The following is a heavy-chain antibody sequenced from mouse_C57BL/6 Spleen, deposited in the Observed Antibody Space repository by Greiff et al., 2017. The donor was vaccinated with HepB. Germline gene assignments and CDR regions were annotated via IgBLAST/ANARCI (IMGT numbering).Heavy chain of an antibody. J-gene: IGHJ3*01. V-gene: IGHV3-6*01. Sequence: EVQLVESGPGLVKPSQSLSLTCSVTGYSITSGYYWNWIRQFPGNKLEWMGYISYDGSNNYNPSLKNRISITRDTSKNQFFLKLNSVTTEDTATYYCAREASPYYSNYVGFAYWGQGTLVTVSA. CDR1: GYSITSGYY. D-gene: IGHD2-5*01. CDR2: ISYDGSN. CDR3: AREASPYYSNYVGFAY.